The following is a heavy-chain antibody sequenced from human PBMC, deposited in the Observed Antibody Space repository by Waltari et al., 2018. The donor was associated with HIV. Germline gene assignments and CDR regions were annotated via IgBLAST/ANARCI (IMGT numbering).Heavy chain of an antibody. CDR1: GYSFTNHW. CDR2: IYPGYSDT. Sequence: EVQLVQSGAEVKKPGESLKISCKGFGYSFTNHWIGWVRQTPGKGLVWMGIIYPGYSDTRYSQSFEGRVTISVDKSITTAYLQWSSLKASDTAMYYCARSGGYSNYFWRAGLDVWGQGTTVTVSS. V-gene: IGHV5-51*03. D-gene: IGHD4-4*01. CDR3: ARSGGYSNYFWRAGLDV. J-gene: IGHJ6*02.